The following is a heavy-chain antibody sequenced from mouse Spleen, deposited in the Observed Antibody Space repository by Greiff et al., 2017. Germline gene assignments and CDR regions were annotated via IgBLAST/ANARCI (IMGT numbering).Heavy chain of an antibody. V-gene: IGHV1-81*01. CDR2: IYPRSGNT. CDR1: GYTFTSYG. D-gene: IGHD1-2*01. CDR3: ARLTTATEYYFDY. Sequence: VQVVESGAELARPGASVKLSCKASGYTFTSYGISWVKQRTGQGLEWIGEIYPRSGNTYYNEKFKGKATLTADKSSSTAYMELRSLTSEDSAVYFCARLTTATEYYFDYWGQGTTLTVSS. J-gene: IGHJ2*01.